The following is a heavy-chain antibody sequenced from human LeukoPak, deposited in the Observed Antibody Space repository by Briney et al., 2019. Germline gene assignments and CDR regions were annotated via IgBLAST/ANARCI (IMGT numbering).Heavy chain of an antibody. CDR1: GVTFSSTS. J-gene: IGHJ4*02. D-gene: IGHD2-2*01. CDR3: ARDLISTSCCTFRY. Sequence: GGSLRLSCAASGVTFSSTSMSWVTQAPGKGLEWVSAIHSGGNTNYADSVKGRFTISRDNSKNTQYLQMNSLRVEDTAVYYCARDLISTSCCTFRYWGQGTLVTVSS. CDR2: IHSGGNT. V-gene: IGHV3-66*01.